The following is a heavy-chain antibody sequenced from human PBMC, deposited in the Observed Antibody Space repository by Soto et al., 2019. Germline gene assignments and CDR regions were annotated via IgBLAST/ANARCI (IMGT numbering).Heavy chain of an antibody. CDR2: INPNSGGT. Sequence: QVQLVQSGAEVKKPGASVKVSCKASGYTFTGYYMHWVRQAPGQGLEWMGWINPNSGGTHYAQKFQGWVTMTRDTSISTAYMELSRLRSDDTAVYYCARAGPLVYYYGMDVWGQGTTVTVSS. V-gene: IGHV1-2*04. J-gene: IGHJ6*02. CDR1: GYTFTGYY. CDR3: ARAGPLVYYYGMDV.